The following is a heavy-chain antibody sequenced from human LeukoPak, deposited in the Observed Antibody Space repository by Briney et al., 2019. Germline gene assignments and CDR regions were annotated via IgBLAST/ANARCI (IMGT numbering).Heavy chain of an antibody. CDR3: ARNVGSGLDY. D-gene: IGHD2-15*01. V-gene: IGHV1-46*01. Sequence: ASVKVSCKASGYTFTSYYLHWVRQAPGQGLEWMGINSPSGSGTTYAQKFQGRVTMTRDTSTSTVYMELSSLRSEDTAVYYCARNVGSGLDYWGQGTLVTVSS. CDR2: NSPSGSGT. CDR1: GYTFTSYY. J-gene: IGHJ4*02.